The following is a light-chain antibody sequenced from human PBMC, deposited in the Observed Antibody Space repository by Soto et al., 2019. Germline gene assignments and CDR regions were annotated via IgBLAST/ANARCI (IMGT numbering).Light chain of an antibody. CDR1: SSDVGAYYS. V-gene: IGLV2-14*01. CDR3: SSYTSGSSHYV. J-gene: IGLJ1*01. Sequence: QSALTQPASVSGSPGQSITISCTGTSSDVGAYYSVSWYQHHPGKAPNHLIYAVTNRPSGVSNRFSGSKSGNTASLTISGLQAEDEDDYHCSSYTSGSSHYVFGTGTKVTVL. CDR2: AVT.